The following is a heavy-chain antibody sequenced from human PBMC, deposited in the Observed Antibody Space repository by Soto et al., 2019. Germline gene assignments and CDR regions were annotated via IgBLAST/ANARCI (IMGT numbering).Heavy chain of an antibody. V-gene: IGHV3-21*01. Sequence: PGGSLRLSCAASGFTFSSYSMNWVRQAPGKGLEWVSSISSSSSYIYYADSVKGRFTISRDNAKNSLYLQMSSLRAEDTAVYYCARESTTVTHRKLDYWGQGTLVTVSS. J-gene: IGHJ4*02. CDR3: ARESTTVTHRKLDY. CDR1: GFTFSSYS. CDR2: ISSSSSYI. D-gene: IGHD4-17*01.